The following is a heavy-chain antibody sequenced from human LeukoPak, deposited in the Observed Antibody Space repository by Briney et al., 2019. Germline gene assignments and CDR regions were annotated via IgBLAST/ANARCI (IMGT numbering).Heavy chain of an antibody. CDR2: IMPIFGKA. D-gene: IGHD3-9*01. J-gene: IGHJ4*02. CDR3: ARDLVDIPGDY. CDR1: GGTFTNYA. Sequence: GSSVKVSCKASGGTFTNYAFSWVRQAPGQGLEWMGGIMPIFGKANYAQKFQGRVTITRDTSASTAYMELSSLRSEDTAVYYCARDLVDIPGDYWGQGTLVTVSS. V-gene: IGHV1-69*05.